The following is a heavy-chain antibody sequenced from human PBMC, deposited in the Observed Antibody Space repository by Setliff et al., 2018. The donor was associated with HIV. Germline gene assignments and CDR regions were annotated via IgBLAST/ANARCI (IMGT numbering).Heavy chain of an antibody. Sequence: ASVKVSCKASGYTFTSYGITWVRQAPGQGLDWMGWISAYNGNTDYAQEMQGRLTMTTDTSTSTAYMDLESLTSDDTAVYYCARAPPPLRYFDWEPLDAFDIWGQGTMVTV. V-gene: IGHV1-18*01. CDR2: ISAYNGNT. CDR1: GYTFTSYG. D-gene: IGHD3-9*01. CDR3: ARAPPPLRYFDWEPLDAFDI. J-gene: IGHJ3*02.